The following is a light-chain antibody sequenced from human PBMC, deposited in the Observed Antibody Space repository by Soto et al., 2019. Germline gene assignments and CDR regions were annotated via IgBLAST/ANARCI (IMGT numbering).Light chain of an antibody. CDR3: SSYTTRGTYV. CDR2: DVS. Sequence: QSALTQPASVSGSPGQSITISCTGTNSVVGAYNYVSWYQQHPGKAPKLMIYDVSNWPFGVSNRFSGSKSGITASLTISGLQAEDEAEYCCSSYTTRGTYVFGTGTKLTVL. CDR1: NSVVGAYNY. J-gene: IGLJ1*01. V-gene: IGLV2-14*01.